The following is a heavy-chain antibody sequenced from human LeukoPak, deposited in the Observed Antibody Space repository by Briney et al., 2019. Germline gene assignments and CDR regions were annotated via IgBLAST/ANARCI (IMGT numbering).Heavy chain of an antibody. CDR1: GFTFSSYE. V-gene: IGHV3-48*03. D-gene: IGHD6-13*01. CDR2: INSSGSTI. CDR3: ARVSSSFAFDI. Sequence: GSLRLSFAASGFTFSSYEMNWVREAPGKGLEWVSCINSSGSTIYYSDSVKGRFTISRDNAKNSLYLQMNSLRAEDTAVYYCARVSSSFAFDIWGQGTMVTVSS. J-gene: IGHJ3*02.